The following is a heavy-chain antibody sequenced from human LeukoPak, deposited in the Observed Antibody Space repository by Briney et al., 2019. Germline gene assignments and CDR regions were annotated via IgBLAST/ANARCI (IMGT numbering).Heavy chain of an antibody. CDR1: GFTFSSYA. J-gene: IGHJ4*02. V-gene: IGHV3-23*01. Sequence: GSLRLSCAASGFTFSSYAMSWVRQAPGKGLEWVSAISDSGGTTYYADSVKGRFTISRDNSKNTLYLQMNSLRAEDAAVYYCAKAPVTTCSGAYCYPFDYWGQGTLVTVSS. CDR2: ISDSGGTT. D-gene: IGHD2-21*01. CDR3: AKAPVTTCSGAYCYPFDY.